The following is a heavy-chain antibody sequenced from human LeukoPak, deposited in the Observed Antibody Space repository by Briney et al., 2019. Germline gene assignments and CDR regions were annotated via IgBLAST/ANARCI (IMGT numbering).Heavy chain of an antibody. CDR3: ARHPNTYYYGSGSYNWFDP. Sequence: SETLSLTCTVSGGSISSYYWSWIRQPPGKGLEWIGYIYYSGSTNYNPSLKSRVTISVDTSKNQFSLKLSSVTAADTAVYYCARHPNTYYYGSGSYNWFDPWGQGTLVTVSS. CDR1: GGSISSYY. V-gene: IGHV4-59*08. D-gene: IGHD3-10*01. J-gene: IGHJ5*02. CDR2: IYYSGST.